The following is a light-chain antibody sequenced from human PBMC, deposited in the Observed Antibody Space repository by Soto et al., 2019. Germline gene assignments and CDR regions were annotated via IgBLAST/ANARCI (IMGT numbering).Light chain of an antibody. CDR1: QSVSSY. V-gene: IGKV3-11*01. CDR3: QQRLMT. J-gene: IGKJ1*01. CDR2: DAS. Sequence: TVLTHTAATLSLSPGERATLSCRASQSVSSYLAWYQQKPGQAPRLLIYDASSRATGIPARFSGSGSGTDFTLTISSLEPEDFAVYYCQQRLMTFGQGTKVDIK.